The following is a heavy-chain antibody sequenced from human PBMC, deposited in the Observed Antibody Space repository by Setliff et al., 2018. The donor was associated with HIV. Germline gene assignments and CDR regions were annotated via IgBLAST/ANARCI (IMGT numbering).Heavy chain of an antibody. CDR2: ITSRSADI. J-gene: IGHJ4*02. D-gene: IGHD1-26*01. Sequence: GGSLRLSCAASGFTFSTFSMSWIRQAPGKGLEWVSSITSRSADIYYADSVKGRFTISRDNAKNSLYLQMNSLRAEDTAVYYCARDFWGGSYSSDYWGQGTLVTVSS. CDR3: ARDFWGGSYSSDY. V-gene: IGHV3-21*01. CDR1: GFTFSTFS.